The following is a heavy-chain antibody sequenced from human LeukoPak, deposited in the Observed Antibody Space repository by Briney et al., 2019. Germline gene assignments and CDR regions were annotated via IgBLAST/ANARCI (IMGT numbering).Heavy chain of an antibody. CDR1: GGSISSSSYY. D-gene: IGHD2-15*01. Sequence: PSETLSLTCTVSGGSISSSSYYWGWIRQPPGKGLEWIGSLYYSGSTYYNPSLKSRVIISVDTSKNQFSLKLSSVTAADTAMYYCARLAYCSGGSRYSYYFDYWGQGTLVTVSS. CDR2: LYYSGST. V-gene: IGHV4-39*01. J-gene: IGHJ4*02. CDR3: ARLAYCSGGSRYSYYFDY.